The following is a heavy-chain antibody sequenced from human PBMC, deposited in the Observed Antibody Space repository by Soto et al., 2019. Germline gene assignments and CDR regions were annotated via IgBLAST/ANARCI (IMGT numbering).Heavy chain of an antibody. J-gene: IGHJ6*02. D-gene: IGHD6-6*01. CDR3: ARDQLVMRGYYYYGMDV. CDR2: ISSSSSYI. CDR1: GFTFSSYS. V-gene: IGHV3-21*04. Sequence: PGGSLRLSCAASGFTFSSYSMTWVRQAPVTVLEWVSSISSSSSYIYYADSEKGRLTIYRDNAKNSLYLQMRSLTAEDTAVYYCARDQLVMRGYYYYGMDVWGQGTTVAVSS.